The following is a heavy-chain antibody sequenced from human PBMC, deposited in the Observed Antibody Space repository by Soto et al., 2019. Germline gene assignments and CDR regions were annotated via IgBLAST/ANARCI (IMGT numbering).Heavy chain of an antibody. CDR2: IYSAGST. Sequence: GGSLRLSCAASGFTVSSNYMTWVRQAPGKGLEWVSVIYSAGSTYYADSVKGRFTISRDNSQNTLYLQMNSLRAEDTAVYYCARDKYTSGWLEGERSFYYYYGMDVWGQGTTVTLSS. CDR1: GFTVSSNY. J-gene: IGHJ6*02. V-gene: IGHV3-53*01. D-gene: IGHD6-19*01. CDR3: ARDKYTSGWLEGERSFYYYYGMDV.